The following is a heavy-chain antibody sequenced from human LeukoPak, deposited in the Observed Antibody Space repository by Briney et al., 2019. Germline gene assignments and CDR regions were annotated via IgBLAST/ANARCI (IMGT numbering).Heavy chain of an antibody. CDR2: FDPKDDAR. J-gene: IGHJ4*02. CDR3: ATGVGTFCSTTNCYVDDS. Sequence: ASVKVSCKVSGYSLTDLSIHWVRQSPGQGLEWMGGFDPKDDARVYAQKFQGRVTLTEDTSTDTAYMELSRLRPEDTGVYYCATGVGTFCSTTNCYVDDSWGQGTLVTVSS. V-gene: IGHV1-24*01. CDR1: GYSLTDLS. D-gene: IGHD2-2*01.